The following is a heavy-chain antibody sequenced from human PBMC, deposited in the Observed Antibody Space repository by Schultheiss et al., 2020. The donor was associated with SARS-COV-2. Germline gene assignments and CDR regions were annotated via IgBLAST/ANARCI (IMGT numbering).Heavy chain of an antibody. V-gene: IGHV1-2*02. CDR1: GYTFTGYY. D-gene: IGHD2-2*01. Sequence: ASVKVSCKASGYTFTGYYMHWVRQAPGQGLEWMGWINPNSGGTNYAQKFQGRVTMTRDTSISTASMELSRLTSDDTAVYYCARGPEVVPAAIVPHYGMDVWGQGTTVTVSS. CDR2: INPNSGGT. J-gene: IGHJ6*02. CDR3: ARGPEVVPAAIVPHYGMDV.